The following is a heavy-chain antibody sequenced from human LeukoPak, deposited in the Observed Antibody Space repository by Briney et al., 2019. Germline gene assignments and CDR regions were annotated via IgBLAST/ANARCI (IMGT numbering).Heavy chain of an antibody. J-gene: IGHJ5*02. D-gene: IGHD6-19*01. CDR3: AFEVLSSGWVS. CDR2: INPNSGGT. V-gene: IGHV1-2*06. Sequence: AASVKVSCKASGYTFTSYGISWVRQAPGQGLEWMGRINPNSGGTNYAQKFQGRVTMTRDTSISTAYMELRRLRSDDTAVYYCAFEVLSSGWVSWGQGTLVTVSS. CDR1: GYTFTSYG.